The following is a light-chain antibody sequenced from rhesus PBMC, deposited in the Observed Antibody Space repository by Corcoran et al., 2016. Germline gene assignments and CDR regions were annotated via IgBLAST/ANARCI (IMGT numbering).Light chain of an antibody. Sequence: DIQMTQSPSSLSASVGDRVTITCRESENVNNYLNWYQQKPGKAPKLLIYKASTLQSGVPSRLSGSGSGTDDTFTISSLQPEDVATYYCQHGYGTPYSFGQGTKVEIK. CDR1: ENVNNY. CDR2: KAS. CDR3: QHGYGTPYS. V-gene: IGKV1-74*01. J-gene: IGKJ2*01.